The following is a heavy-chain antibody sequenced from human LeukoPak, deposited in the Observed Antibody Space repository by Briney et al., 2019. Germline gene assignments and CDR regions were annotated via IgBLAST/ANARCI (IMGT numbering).Heavy chain of an antibody. Sequence: SETPSLTCAVYGGSFSGYYWSWIRQPPGKGLEWIGEINHSGSTNYNPSLKSRVTISVDTSKNQFSLKLSSVTAADTAVYYCARGHYYDSSGPYFDYWGQRTLVTVSS. CDR3: ARGHYYDSSGPYFDY. CDR1: GGSFSGYY. V-gene: IGHV4-34*01. D-gene: IGHD3-22*01. J-gene: IGHJ4*02. CDR2: INHSGST.